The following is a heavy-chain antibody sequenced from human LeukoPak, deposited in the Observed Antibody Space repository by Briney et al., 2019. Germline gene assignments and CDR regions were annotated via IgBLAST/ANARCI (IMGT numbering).Heavy chain of an antibody. V-gene: IGHV1-46*01. D-gene: IGHD3-22*01. J-gene: IGHJ5*02. CDR1: GYTFTSYY. Sequence: ASVKVSCKASGYTFTSYYMHWVRQAPGQGLEWMGIINPSGGSTSYAQKFQGRVTMTRDTSTSTVYMELRSLRSEDTAVYYCARAGENYYDSSGYYYAWGQGTLVTVSS. CDR3: ARAGENYYDSSGYYYA. CDR2: INPSGGST.